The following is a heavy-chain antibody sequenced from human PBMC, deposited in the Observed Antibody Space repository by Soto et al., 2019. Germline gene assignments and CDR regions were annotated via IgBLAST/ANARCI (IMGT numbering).Heavy chain of an antibody. CDR3: SRGGSSWQPHEDY. J-gene: IGHJ4*02. CDR1: GFTFTSYG. CDR2: VSAYNGNT. Sequence: QVQLVQSGAEVKKPGASMKVSCKASGFTFTSYGISWVRQAPGQGLEWMGWVSAYNGNTHYAQKRQGRVTMTTDTATTTPYMELRSLRSDDPAVYYCSRGGSSWQPHEDYWGQGTLVTVSS. D-gene: IGHD6-13*01. V-gene: IGHV1-18*01.